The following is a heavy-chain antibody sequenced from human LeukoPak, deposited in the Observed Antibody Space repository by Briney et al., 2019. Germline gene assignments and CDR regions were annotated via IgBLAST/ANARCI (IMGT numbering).Heavy chain of an antibody. CDR3: ARVRDDYTYFDC. CDR2: INSDGSRT. Sequence: GGSLRLSCAASGVTFSSYWMHWVRQAPGKGLMWVSRINSDGSRTTYADSVRGRVTISRDNAKSTLYLQMNSLRAEDTAVYYCARVRDDYTYFDCWGQGTLVTVSS. D-gene: IGHD4-11*01. CDR1: GVTFSSYW. V-gene: IGHV3-74*01. J-gene: IGHJ4*02.